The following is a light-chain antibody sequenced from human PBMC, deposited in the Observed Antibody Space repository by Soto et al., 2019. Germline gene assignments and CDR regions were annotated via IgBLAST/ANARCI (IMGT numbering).Light chain of an antibody. V-gene: IGKV3-20*01. Sequence: EIVMTQSPATLSLSPGETATLSCRASQSVHSNLAWFQQHPGQAPRLLIYGASRRATGIPDRFSGSGSGTDFTLSISRLEPEDFAVYWCQHYGNSPTFGQGTKVDIK. CDR3: QHYGNSPT. CDR2: GAS. J-gene: IGKJ1*01. CDR1: QSVHSN.